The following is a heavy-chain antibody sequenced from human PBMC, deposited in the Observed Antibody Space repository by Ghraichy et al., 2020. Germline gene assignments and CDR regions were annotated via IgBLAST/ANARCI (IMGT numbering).Heavy chain of an antibody. Sequence: GESLNISCAASGFTFDDYTMHWVRQAPGKGLEWVSLISWDGGSTYYADSVKGRFTISRDNSKNSLYLQMNSLRTEDTALYYCAKDISLGWELQKGFDYWGQGTLVTVSS. CDR2: ISWDGGST. V-gene: IGHV3-43*01. CDR3: AKDISLGWELQKGFDY. D-gene: IGHD1-26*01. J-gene: IGHJ4*02. CDR1: GFTFDDYT.